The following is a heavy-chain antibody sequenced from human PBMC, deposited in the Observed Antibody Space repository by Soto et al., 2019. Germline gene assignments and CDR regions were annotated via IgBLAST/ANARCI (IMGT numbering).Heavy chain of an antibody. CDR2: VKSKISGGTT. CDR1: GFGFADGW. Sequence: EVHLVESGGGLVKPGGSLRLSCAASGFGFADGWMSWVRQAPGKGLEWVGRVKSKISGGTTDYGAPVEGRFTISRDDSKNTLSLQMNSLKTEDTAVYYCTTIVAGTGYWGQGTLVSVSS. D-gene: IGHD6-19*01. CDR3: TTIVAGTGY. J-gene: IGHJ4*02. V-gene: IGHV3-15*01.